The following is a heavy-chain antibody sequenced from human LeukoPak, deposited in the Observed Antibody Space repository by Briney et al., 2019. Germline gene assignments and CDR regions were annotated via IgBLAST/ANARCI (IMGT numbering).Heavy chain of an antibody. D-gene: IGHD4-23*01. Sequence: PGGSLRLSCAASGFTFSSAWMSWVRQAPGQGLERLGRIKTKTDGGTTDYAAPVKGRFTISRDDSKDTLYLQMNSLGSDDTAVYYCANIFGGNSHRSDYWGQGTLVTVSS. CDR2: IKTKTDGGTT. J-gene: IGHJ4*02. CDR3: ANIFGGNSHRSDY. V-gene: IGHV3-15*01. CDR1: GFTFSSAW.